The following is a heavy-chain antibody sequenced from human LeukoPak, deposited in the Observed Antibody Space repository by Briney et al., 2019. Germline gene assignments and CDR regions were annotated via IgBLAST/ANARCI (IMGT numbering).Heavy chain of an antibody. Sequence: SETLSLTCAVYGGSFSGYYWSWIRQPPGKGLEWIGEINHSGSTNYNPSLKSRVTISVDTSKNQFSLKLSSVTAADTAVYYCARVPPRCSSTSCPTTLGMDVWGQGTTVTVSS. J-gene: IGHJ6*02. D-gene: IGHD2-2*01. CDR1: GGSFSGYY. CDR3: ARVPPRCSSTSCPTTLGMDV. V-gene: IGHV4-34*01. CDR2: INHSGST.